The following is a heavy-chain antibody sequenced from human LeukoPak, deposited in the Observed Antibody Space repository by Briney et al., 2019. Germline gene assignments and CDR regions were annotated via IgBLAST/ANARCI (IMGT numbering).Heavy chain of an antibody. J-gene: IGHJ4*02. V-gene: IGHV4-39*01. CDR1: GGSISSSSYY. CDR2: IYYSGST. CDR3: VRQRGVGSWSFDY. Sequence: PSETLSLTCTVSGGSISSSSYYWGWIRQPPGKGLEWIGSIYYSGSTYYNPSLKSRVTISVDTSKNQFSLTLTSVTASDTAVYYCVRQRGVGSWSFDYWGQGNLVTVSS. D-gene: IGHD2-15*01.